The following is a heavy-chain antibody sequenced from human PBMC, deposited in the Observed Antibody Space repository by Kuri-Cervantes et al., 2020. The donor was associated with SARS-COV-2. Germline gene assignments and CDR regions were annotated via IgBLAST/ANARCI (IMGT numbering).Heavy chain of an antibody. CDR3: ARDPWGIAAALNAFDI. D-gene: IGHD6-13*01. CDR1: GDSISSYY. J-gene: IGHJ3*02. V-gene: IGHV4-59*12. Sequence: SETLSLTCTVSGDSISSYYWNWIRQPPGKGLEWIGYIYYSGSTNYNPSLKSRVTISVDTSKNQFSLKLSSVTAADTAVYYCARDPWGIAAALNAFDIWGQGTMVTVSS. CDR2: IYYSGST.